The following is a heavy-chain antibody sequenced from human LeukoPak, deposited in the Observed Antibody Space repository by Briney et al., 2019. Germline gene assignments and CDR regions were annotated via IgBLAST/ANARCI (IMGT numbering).Heavy chain of an antibody. CDR3: ARLNYGSGSYPIFDI. CDR2: IYYSGST. CDR1: GGSISSYY. J-gene: IGHJ3*02. D-gene: IGHD3-10*01. V-gene: IGHV4-59*08. Sequence: SETLSLTCTVSGGSISSYYWNWIRQPPGKGLEWIGYIYYSGSTNYNPSLKSRVTISVDTSKNQFSLKLSSVTAADTAVYYCARLNYGSGSYPIFDIWGQGTMVTVSS.